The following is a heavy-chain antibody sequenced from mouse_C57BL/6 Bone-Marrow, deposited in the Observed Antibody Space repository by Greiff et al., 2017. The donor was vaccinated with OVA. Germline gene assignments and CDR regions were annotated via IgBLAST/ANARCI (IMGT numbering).Heavy chain of an antibody. D-gene: IGHD2-3*01. Sequence: VQVVESGPGLVAPSQSLSITCTVSGFSLTSYGVHWVRQPPGKGLEWLVVIWSDGSTTYNSAPISRLSISKDNTKSQVFLKMNSLQTSSTTMYYSARGYYPFYCSMDYWGQGTSVTVSS. CDR2: IWSDGST. J-gene: IGHJ4*01. CDR1: GFSLTSYG. CDR3: ARGYYPFYCSMDY. V-gene: IGHV2-6*03.